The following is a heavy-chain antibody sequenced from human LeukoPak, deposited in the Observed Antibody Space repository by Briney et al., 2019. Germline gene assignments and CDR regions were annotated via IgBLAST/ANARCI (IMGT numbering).Heavy chain of an antibody. Sequence: PGGSLRLSCAASGFTFSAYAIHWVRQAPGKGLEWLALISYDGGDKFYADSVKGRLTISRDNSKNTLYLEMNSLRTEDTAVYYCARGGFIVVGGGSLYYYYYMDVWGKGTTVTVSS. CDR3: ARGGFIVVGGGSLYYYYYMDV. J-gene: IGHJ6*03. CDR1: GFTFSAYA. CDR2: ISYDGGDK. V-gene: IGHV3-30*04. D-gene: IGHD3-22*01.